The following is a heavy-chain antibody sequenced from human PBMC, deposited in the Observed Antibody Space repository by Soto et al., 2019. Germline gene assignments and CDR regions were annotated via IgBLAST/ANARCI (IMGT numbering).Heavy chain of an antibody. CDR3: ARDVYGAYDI. Sequence: EVQLVESGGGLVQPGGSLRLSCAASGFTFNIYGMHWVRQAPGKGLLWVSRINSDESTTNYADSVKGRFTTSRDNGRDAVYRPMNSLRAEETAVYYSARDVYGAYDIWGQGTMVTVSS. CDR1: GFTFNIYG. V-gene: IGHV3-74*01. CDR2: INSDESTT. D-gene: IGHD3-10*01. J-gene: IGHJ3*02.